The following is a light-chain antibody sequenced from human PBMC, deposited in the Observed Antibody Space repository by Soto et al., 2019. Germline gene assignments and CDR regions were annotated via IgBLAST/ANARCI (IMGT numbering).Light chain of an antibody. Sequence: EIVLTQSPATLSLSPGERATLSCRASLTVSSYLAWYQQKPGQAPRLLIYDASNRATGVPARFSGSGSGTDFTLTISSLEPEDFAVYYCQQRSNSPLTFGGGTKVESK. V-gene: IGKV3-11*01. CDR2: DAS. J-gene: IGKJ4*01. CDR3: QQRSNSPLT. CDR1: LTVSSY.